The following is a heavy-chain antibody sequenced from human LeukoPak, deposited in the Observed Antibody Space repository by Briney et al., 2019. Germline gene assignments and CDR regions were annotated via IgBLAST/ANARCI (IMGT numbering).Heavy chain of an antibody. V-gene: IGHV4-4*02. CDR1: GGSISSSNW. CDR3: ARVASFYYYYMDV. Sequence: PSGTLSLTCAVSGGSISSSNWWSWVRQPPGKGLEWIGYIYYSGSTNYNPSLKSRVTISVDTSKNQFSLKLSSVTAADTAVYYCARVASFYYYYMDVWAKGTTVTVSS. J-gene: IGHJ6*03. D-gene: IGHD2-15*01. CDR2: IYYSGST.